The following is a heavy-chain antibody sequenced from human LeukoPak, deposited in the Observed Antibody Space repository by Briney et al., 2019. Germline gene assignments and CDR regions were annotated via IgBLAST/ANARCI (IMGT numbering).Heavy chain of an antibody. V-gene: IGHV4-38-2*02. J-gene: IGHJ4*02. CDR2: IYHSRST. CDR1: GYSISSGYY. D-gene: IGHD4-11*01. CDR3: ARGSSNYEERLPFNY. Sequence: SETLSLTCTVSGYSISSGYYWGWIRQPPGKGLEWIGSIYHSRSTYYNPSLKSRVTISVDTSKNQFSLKLSSVTAADTAVYYYARGSSNYEERLPFNYWGQGTLVTVSS.